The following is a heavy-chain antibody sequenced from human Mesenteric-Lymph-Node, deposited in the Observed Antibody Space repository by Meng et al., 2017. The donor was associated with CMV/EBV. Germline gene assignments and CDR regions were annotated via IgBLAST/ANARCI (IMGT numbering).Heavy chain of an antibody. D-gene: IGHD2-2*01. J-gene: IGHJ6*02. V-gene: IGHV3-7*01. CDR1: GFTFSSYW. Sequence: GGSLRLSCAASGFTFSSYWMSWVRQAPGKGLEWVANIKQDGSEKYYVDSVKGRFTISRDNAKNTLFVQMNSLRAEDTAVYYCAGDGFVVVPTGTNIYYYHAMDVWGQGTTVTVSS. CDR3: AGDGFVVVPTGTNIYYYHAMDV. CDR2: IKQDGSEK.